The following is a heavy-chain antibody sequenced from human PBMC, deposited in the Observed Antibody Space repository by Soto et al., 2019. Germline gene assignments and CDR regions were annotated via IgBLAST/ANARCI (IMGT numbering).Heavy chain of an antibody. D-gene: IGHD1-20*01. CDR2: IIPIFGTA. CDR1: GYTFSSYA. CDR3: ARVVNGRAFHI. Sequence: SVKVSCKASGYTFSSYAISWVRQAPGQGLEWMGGIIPIFGTANYAQKFQGRATITADESTSTAYMELSSLRSEDTAVYYCARVVNGRAFHIWGQGTMFSVSS. J-gene: IGHJ3*02. V-gene: IGHV1-69*13.